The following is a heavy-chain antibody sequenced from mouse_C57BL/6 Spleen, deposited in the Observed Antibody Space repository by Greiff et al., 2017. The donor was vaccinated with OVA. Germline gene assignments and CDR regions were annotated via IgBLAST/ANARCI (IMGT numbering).Heavy chain of an antibody. D-gene: IGHD4-1*01. J-gene: IGHJ2*01. CDR2: IYPGDGDT. V-gene: IGHV1-82*01. CDR1: GYAFSSSW. Sequence: QVQLKESGPELVKPGASVKISCKASGYAFSSSWMNWVQQRPGKGLEWIGRIYPGDGDTNYNGKLKGQATLTADKSASTPYMQLSSLTSEDSAVYFCANLGHWNFDYWGQGTTLTVSS. CDR3: ANLGHWNFDY.